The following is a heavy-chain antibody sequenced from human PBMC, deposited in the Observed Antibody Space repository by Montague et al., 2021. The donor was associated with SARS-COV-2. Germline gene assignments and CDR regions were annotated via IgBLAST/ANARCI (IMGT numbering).Heavy chain of an antibody. J-gene: IGHJ6*03. CDR3: AKDWVLVTTWYYMDV. V-gene: IGHV3-30*18. D-gene: IGHD4-17*01. Sequence: SLRLSCAASGFTFSSYGMHWVRQAPGKGLEWVAVISYDGSNKYYADSVKGRFTIPRDNSKNTLYLQMNSLRAEDTAVYYCAKDWVLVTTWYYMDVWGKGTTVTVSS. CDR1: GFTFSSYG. CDR2: ISYDGSNK.